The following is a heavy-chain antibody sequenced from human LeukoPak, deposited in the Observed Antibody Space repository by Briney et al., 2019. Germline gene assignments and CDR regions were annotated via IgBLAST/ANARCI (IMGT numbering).Heavy chain of an antibody. J-gene: IGHJ5*02. V-gene: IGHV4-31*03. Sequence: SETLSLTCTVSGGSISSGVYYWSWIRQHPGKGLEWIGYIYYSGSTYYNPSLKSRVTISVDTSKNQFSLKLSSVTAADTAVYYCARSEQLYGDYMFDPWGQGTLVTVSS. D-gene: IGHD4-17*01. CDR2: IYYSGST. CDR1: GGSISSGVYY. CDR3: ARSEQLYGDYMFDP.